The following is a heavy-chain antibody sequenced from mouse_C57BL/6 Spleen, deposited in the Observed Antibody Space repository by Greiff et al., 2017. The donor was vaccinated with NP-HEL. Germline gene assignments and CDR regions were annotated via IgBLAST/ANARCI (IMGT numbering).Heavy chain of an antibody. J-gene: IGHJ4*01. D-gene: IGHD2-4*01. CDR2: INPNNGGT. V-gene: IGHV1-26*01. CDR3: ARTGWDYDRQECMDY. Sequence: VQLQQSGPELVKPGASVKISCKASGYTFTDYYMNWVKQSHGKSLEWIGDINPNNGGTSYNQKFKGKATLTVDKSSSTAYMELRSLTSEDSAVYYCARTGWDYDRQECMDYWGQGTSVTVSS. CDR1: GYTFTDYY.